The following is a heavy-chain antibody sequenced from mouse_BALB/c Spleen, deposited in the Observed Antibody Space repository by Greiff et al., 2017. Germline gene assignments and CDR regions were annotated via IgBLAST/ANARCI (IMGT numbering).Heavy chain of an antibody. CDR3: ARDGNYWVAY. Sequence: EVKLMESGAELVRPGALVKLSCKASGFNIKDYYMHWVKQRPEQGLEWIGWIDPENGNTIYDPKFQGKASITADTSSNTAYLQLSSLTSEDTAVYYCARDGNYWVAYWGQGTLVTVSA. J-gene: IGHJ3*01. D-gene: IGHD2-1*01. CDR2: IDPENGNT. CDR1: GFNIKDYY. V-gene: IGHV14-1*02.